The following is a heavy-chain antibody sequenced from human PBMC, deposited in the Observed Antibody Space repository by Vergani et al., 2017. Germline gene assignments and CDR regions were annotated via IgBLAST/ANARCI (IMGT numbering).Heavy chain of an antibody. Sequence: EVQLVQSGAEVPKPGESQRLSCKRSGYSFTSYWISWVRQMPGKGLEWMGRIDPSDSYTNYSPSFQGHVTISADKSITTAYLQWSSLKASDTAMYYCARHWAPTEAFDIWGQGTMVTVSS. D-gene: IGHD3-16*01. J-gene: IGHJ3*02. V-gene: IGHV5-10-1*01. CDR1: GYSFTSYW. CDR2: IDPSDSYT. CDR3: ARHWAPTEAFDI.